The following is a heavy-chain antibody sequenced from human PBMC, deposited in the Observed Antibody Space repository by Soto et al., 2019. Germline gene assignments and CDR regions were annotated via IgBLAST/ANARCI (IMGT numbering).Heavy chain of an antibody. J-gene: IGHJ6*02. CDR1: GGSFSGYY. CDR3: ARAHYYYGMDV. CDR2: INHSGST. Sequence: SETLSLTCAFYGGSFSGYYWSWIRQPPGKGLEWIGEINHSGSTNYNPSLKSRVTISVDTSKNQFSLKLSSVTAADTAVYYCARAHYYYGMDVWGQGTTVTVSS. V-gene: IGHV4-34*01.